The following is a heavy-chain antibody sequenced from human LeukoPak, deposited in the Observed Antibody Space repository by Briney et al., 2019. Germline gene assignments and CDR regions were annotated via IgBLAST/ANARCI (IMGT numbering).Heavy chain of an antibody. D-gene: IGHD3-3*01. V-gene: IGHV1-18*01. CDR1: GYTFTSYG. CDR3: ARSRITIFGVVKGWFDP. J-gene: IGHJ5*02. CDR2: ISAYNGNT. Sequence: ASVKVSCKASGYTFTSYGISWVRQAPGQGLERMGWISAYNGNTNYAQKLQGRVTMTTDTSTSTAYMELRSLKSDDTAVYYCARSRITIFGVVKGWFDPWGQGTLVTVSS.